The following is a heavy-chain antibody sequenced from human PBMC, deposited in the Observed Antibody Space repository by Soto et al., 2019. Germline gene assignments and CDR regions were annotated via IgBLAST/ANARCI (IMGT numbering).Heavy chain of an antibody. J-gene: IGHJ6*02. CDR2: IYYSGST. Sequence: SETLSLTCTVSGGSVSSGSYYWSWIRQPPGKGLEWIGYIYYSGSTNYNPSLKSRVTIPVDTSKNQFSLKLSSVTAADTAVYYCARGPRIAAAGPVYYYYYGMDVWGQGTTVTVSS. V-gene: IGHV4-61*01. CDR1: GGSVSSGSYY. CDR3: ARGPRIAAAGPVYYYYYGMDV. D-gene: IGHD6-13*01.